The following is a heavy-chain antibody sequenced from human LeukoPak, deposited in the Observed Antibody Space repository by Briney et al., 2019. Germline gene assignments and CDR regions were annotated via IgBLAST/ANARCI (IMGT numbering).Heavy chain of an antibody. Sequence: HPGRSLRLSCAASGFTFDDYAMHWVRQAPGKGLEWVSGISWNSGSIGYADSVKGRFTISRDNSKNTLYLQMNSLRVEDTAIYYCVADFDYWGQGTLVTVS. J-gene: IGHJ4*02. V-gene: IGHV3-9*01. CDR1: GFTFDDYA. CDR2: ISWNSGSI. CDR3: VADFDY. D-gene: IGHD6-19*01.